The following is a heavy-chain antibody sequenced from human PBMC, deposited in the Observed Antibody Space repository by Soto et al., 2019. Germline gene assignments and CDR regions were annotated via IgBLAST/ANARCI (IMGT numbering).Heavy chain of an antibody. Sequence: QVQLVQSGAEVKKPGSSVNVSCKASGVTFTSYAISWVRQAPGQGLEWMGRIIPALGTAYYAQKFQDRVTITADKSTSTDYMELKSLRSEDTALYYCASTPRGLSGALPYWGQGSLVTVSS. CDR3: ASTPRGLSGALPY. V-gene: IGHV1-69*06. CDR1: GVTFTSYA. J-gene: IGHJ4*02. CDR2: IIPALGTA. D-gene: IGHD1-26*01.